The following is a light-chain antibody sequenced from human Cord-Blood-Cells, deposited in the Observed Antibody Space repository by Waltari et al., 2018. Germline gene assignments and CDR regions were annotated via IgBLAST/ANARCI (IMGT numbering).Light chain of an antibody. CDR2: AAS. J-gene: IGKJ3*01. CDR3: QQLKSYPFT. CDR1: QGISSY. V-gene: IGKV1-9*01. Sequence: IQLTQSPSSLSASVGDRVTITCRASQGISSYLAWYQQKPGKAPKLLIYAASTLQSGVPSRFSGSGSGTDFTLTSSSLQPEDFATYYCQQLKSYPFTFDPGTKVDIK.